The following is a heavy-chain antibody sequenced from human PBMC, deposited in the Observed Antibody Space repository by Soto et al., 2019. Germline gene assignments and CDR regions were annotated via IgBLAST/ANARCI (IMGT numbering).Heavy chain of an antibody. CDR2: VYYTGTT. CDR3: ARDMHAGFTHYFDP. Sequence: SEPLSLTYTVSGGSISSYFDIWVRQHPGKGLEWVGSVYYTGTTNYNPSLKSRVTISMDTSKNQWSRKLTSMTAADTAVYYCARDMHAGFTHYFDPWGQGTLVTVSS. D-gene: IGHD1-26*01. J-gene: IGHJ5*02. CDR1: GGSISSYF. V-gene: IGHV4-59*01.